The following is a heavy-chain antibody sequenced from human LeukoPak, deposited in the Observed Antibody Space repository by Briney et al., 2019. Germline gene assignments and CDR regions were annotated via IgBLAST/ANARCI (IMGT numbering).Heavy chain of an antibody. CDR1: GYTFTSYY. J-gene: IGHJ4*02. Sequence: ASVKVSCKASGYTFTSYYMHWVRQAPGQGREWMGIINPSGGSTSYAQKFQGRVTMTRDTSTSTVYMELSSLRSEDTAVYYCARVGGVAVAFDYWGQGTLVTVSS. CDR2: INPSGGST. V-gene: IGHV1-46*01. D-gene: IGHD6-19*01. CDR3: ARVGGVAVAFDY.